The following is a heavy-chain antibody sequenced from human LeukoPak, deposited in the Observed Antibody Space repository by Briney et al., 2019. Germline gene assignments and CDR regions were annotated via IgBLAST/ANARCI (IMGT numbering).Heavy chain of an antibody. D-gene: IGHD3-9*01. Sequence: PSETLSLTCTVSGGSISSYYWSWIRQPPGKGLEWIVYIYYSGSTNYNPSLKSRVTISVDTSKNQFSLKLSSVTAADTAVNYCARAKGYDILTGSYYYYMDVWGKGTTVTVSS. CDR2: IYYSGST. CDR3: ARAKGYDILTGSYYYYMDV. V-gene: IGHV4-59*01. J-gene: IGHJ6*03. CDR1: GGSISSYY.